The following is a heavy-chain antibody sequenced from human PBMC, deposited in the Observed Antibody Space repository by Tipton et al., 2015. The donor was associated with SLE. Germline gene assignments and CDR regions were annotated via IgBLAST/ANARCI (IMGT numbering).Heavy chain of an antibody. J-gene: IGHJ4*02. CDR2: IYSGGNT. CDR1: GFIVSSNY. CDR3: GASYFDY. V-gene: IGHV3-53*01. Sequence: SLRLSCVVSGFIVSSNYMSWVRQAPGKGLEWVSVIYSGGNTYYADSVKGRFTISRDNAKKSLYLQMNSLRAEDTAVYYCGASYFDYWGQGTLVTVSS.